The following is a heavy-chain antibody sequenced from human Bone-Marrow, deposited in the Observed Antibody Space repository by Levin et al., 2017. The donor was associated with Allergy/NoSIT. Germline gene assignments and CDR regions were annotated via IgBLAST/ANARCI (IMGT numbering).Heavy chain of an antibody. CDR1: GDTFSSHT. V-gene: IGHV1-69*06. CDR3: TRDRSNYDAFAF. J-gene: IGHJ3*01. Sequence: SVKVSCKASGDTFSSHTISWVRQAPGQGLEWMGGIIPIFDKANYAQNFQGRVTIIADKSTSTAYMELTGLRSEDTAIYYCTRDRSNYDAFAFWGQGTVVTVSS. D-gene: IGHD4-11*01. CDR2: IIPIFDKA.